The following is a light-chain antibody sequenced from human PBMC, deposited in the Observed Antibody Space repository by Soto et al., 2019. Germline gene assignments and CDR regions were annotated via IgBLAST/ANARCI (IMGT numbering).Light chain of an antibody. Sequence: QSALTQPASVSGSPGQSIAISCTGTSNDVGGYNYVSWYQQHPGKAPKLMIYDVSARPSGVSNRFSGSKSGNTASLTISGLQAEDEADYYCSSYTSSNTVVFGGGTKLTVL. J-gene: IGLJ2*01. CDR3: SSYTSSNTVV. CDR2: DVS. V-gene: IGLV2-14*01. CDR1: SNDVGGYNY.